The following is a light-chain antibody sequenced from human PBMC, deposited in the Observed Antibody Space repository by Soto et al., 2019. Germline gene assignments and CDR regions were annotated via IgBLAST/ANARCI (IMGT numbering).Light chain of an antibody. Sequence: DIQMTQSPSSLSASVGDRVTISCRASQGIRNYLAWYQQKPGKAPRLLIYAAYSLQSGVSFRFTGSGSWTDFTLTISSLQAEDVATYYCQNYNWPPFTFGPGTKVDIK. CDR2: AAY. J-gene: IGKJ3*01. V-gene: IGKV1-27*01. CDR1: QGIRNY. CDR3: QNYNWPPFT.